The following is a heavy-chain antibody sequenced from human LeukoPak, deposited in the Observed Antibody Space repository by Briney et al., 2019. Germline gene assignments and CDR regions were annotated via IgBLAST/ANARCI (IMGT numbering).Heavy chain of an antibody. Sequence: GGSLRLSCAASGFTYSNYAMNWVRQAPGKGLEWVSSISGSGGNTHYADSVKGRFTISRDNSKNTLDLQMNSLTVEDTALYYCAKDRGTGFLNDWTVSSWGQGTRVTVSS. V-gene: IGHV3-23*01. CDR1: GFTYSNYA. CDR3: AKDRGTGFLNDWTVSS. D-gene: IGHD1-1*01. CDR2: ISGSGGNT. J-gene: IGHJ4*02.